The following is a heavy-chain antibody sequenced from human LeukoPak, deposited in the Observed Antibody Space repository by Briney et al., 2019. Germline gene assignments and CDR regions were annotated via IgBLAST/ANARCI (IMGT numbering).Heavy chain of an antibody. D-gene: IGHD3-10*01. V-gene: IGHV3-23*01. J-gene: IGHJ4*02. Sequence: PGGTLRLSCAASGFTFSSYGMSWVRQAPGKGLEWVSAISGSGGSTYYADSVEGRFTISRDNSKNTLYLQMNSLRAEDTAVYYCARGSRNSGSTHDFDYWGQGTLVTVSS. CDR1: GFTFSSYG. CDR2: ISGSGGST. CDR3: ARGSRNSGSTHDFDY.